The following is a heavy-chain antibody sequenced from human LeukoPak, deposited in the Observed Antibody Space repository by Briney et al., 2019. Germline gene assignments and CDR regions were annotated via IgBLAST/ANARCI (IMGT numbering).Heavy chain of an antibody. V-gene: IGHV3-7*01. D-gene: IGHD3-9*01. CDR3: ARDLTYYDILTGYYNPAFFDY. Sequence: GGSLRLSCAASGFTFSSYWRSWVRQAPGKGLEWVANIKQDGSEKYYVDSVKGRFTISRDNAKNSLYLQMNSLRAEDTAVYYCARDLTYYDILTGYYNPAFFDYWGQGTLVTVSS. J-gene: IGHJ4*02. CDR1: GFTFSSYW. CDR2: IKQDGSEK.